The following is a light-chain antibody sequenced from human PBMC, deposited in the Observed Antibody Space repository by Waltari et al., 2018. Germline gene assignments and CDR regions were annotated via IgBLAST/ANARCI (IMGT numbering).Light chain of an antibody. V-gene: IGLV2-8*01. Sequence: QSALTQPPSASGSPGQSVPIHSTGTSSDVGGYNYVPWYQQHPGTAPKLMIYEVSKRPSGVPDRFSGSKSGNTASLTVSGLQAEDEADYYCSSYAGSNNFGVFGGGTKLTVL. CDR2: EVS. CDR1: SSDVGGYNY. J-gene: IGLJ3*02. CDR3: SSYAGSNNFGV.